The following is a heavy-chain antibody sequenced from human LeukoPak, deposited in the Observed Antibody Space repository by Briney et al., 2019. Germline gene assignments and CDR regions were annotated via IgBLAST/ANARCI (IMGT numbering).Heavy chain of an antibody. CDR2: IYHSGTT. CDR3: ARGEGS. D-gene: IGHD1-26*01. Sequence: SETLSLTCTVSGGSISSYYWNWIRQPPGKGLEWIGHIYHSGTTSYNPSLRSRVTISVDTSKNQFSLKLSSVTAADTAVYYCARGEGSWGQGTLVTVSS. J-gene: IGHJ5*02. CDR1: GGSISSYY. V-gene: IGHV4-59*12.